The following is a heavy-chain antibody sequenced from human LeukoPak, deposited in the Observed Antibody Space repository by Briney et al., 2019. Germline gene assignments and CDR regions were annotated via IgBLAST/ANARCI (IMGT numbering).Heavy chain of an antibody. D-gene: IGHD3-9*01. Sequence: QTGGSLRLSCAASGFTFSSYGMHWVRQAPGKGLEWVAFIRYDGSNKYYADSVKGRFTISRDNSKNTLYLQMNSLRAEDTAVYYCAKVEPVLRYFDWLPRAAFDIWGQGTMVTVSS. V-gene: IGHV3-30*02. CDR3: AKVEPVLRYFDWLPRAAFDI. J-gene: IGHJ3*02. CDR1: GFTFSSYG. CDR2: IRYDGSNK.